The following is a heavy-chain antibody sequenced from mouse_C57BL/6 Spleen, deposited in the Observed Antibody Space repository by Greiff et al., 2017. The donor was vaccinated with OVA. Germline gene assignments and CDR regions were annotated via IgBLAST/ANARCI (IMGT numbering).Heavy chain of an antibody. V-gene: IGHV1-42*01. CDR2: INPSTGGT. Sequence: VQLQQSGPELVKPGASVKISCKASGYSFTGYYMNWVKQSPEKSLEWIGEINPSTGGTTYNQKFKAKATLTVDKSSSTAYMQLKSLTSEDSAVYYCARGIDYYGSFAYWGQGTLVTVSA. CDR1: GYSFTGYY. J-gene: IGHJ3*01. D-gene: IGHD1-1*01. CDR3: ARGIDYYGSFAY.